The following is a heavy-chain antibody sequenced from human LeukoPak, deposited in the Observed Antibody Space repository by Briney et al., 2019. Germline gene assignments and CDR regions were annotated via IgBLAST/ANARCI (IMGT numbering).Heavy chain of an antibody. J-gene: IGHJ4*02. CDR3: ARDPSHIAAAGMADY. Sequence: ASVKVSCKASGYTFTSYYMHWVRQAPGQGLEWMGMINPSGGSTSYAQKFQGRVTMTRDTSTSTVYMELSSLRSEDTAVYYCARDPSHIAAAGMADYWGQGTLVTVFS. CDR1: GYTFTSYY. D-gene: IGHD6-13*01. CDR2: INPSGGST. V-gene: IGHV1-46*01.